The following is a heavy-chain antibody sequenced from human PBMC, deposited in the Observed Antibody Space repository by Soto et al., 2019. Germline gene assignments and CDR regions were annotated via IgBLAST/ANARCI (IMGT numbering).Heavy chain of an antibody. V-gene: IGHV3-74*01. CDR1: GFTFGDYW. CDR2: MTSDGRTI. Sequence: VQLVESGGGLVQPGGSLRLSCAASGFTFGDYWMHWVRQAPGKGPEWVSRMTSDGRTIQYADSVKGRFTASRDNAKSTLYLQMNSLRAEDTAVYYCATAEVDYWGPGTLVTVSS. CDR3: ATAEVDY. J-gene: IGHJ4*02.